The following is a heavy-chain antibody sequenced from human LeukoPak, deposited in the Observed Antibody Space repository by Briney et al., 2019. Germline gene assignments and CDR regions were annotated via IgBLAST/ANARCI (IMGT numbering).Heavy chain of an antibody. CDR1: GYSFTGYY. D-gene: IGHD3-3*01. J-gene: IGHJ5*02. Sequence: ASVKVSCQASGYSFTGYYMHWVRQAPGQGLEWMGRINPNSGGTNYAQKFQGRVTMTRDTSISTAYMELSSLRSEDTAVYYCASLPSITIFGVVTDLDNWFDPWGQGTLVTVSS. CDR3: ASLPSITIFGVVTDLDNWFDP. V-gene: IGHV1-2*06. CDR2: INPNSGGT.